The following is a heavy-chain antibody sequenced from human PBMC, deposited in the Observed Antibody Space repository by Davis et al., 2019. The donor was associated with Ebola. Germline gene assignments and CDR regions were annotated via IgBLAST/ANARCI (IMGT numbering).Heavy chain of an antibody. V-gene: IGHV3-30*03. CDR1: GFTFSSYG. CDR2: ISYDGSNK. J-gene: IGHJ4*02. D-gene: IGHD2-15*01. CDR3: ACSGGSCYKQDY. Sequence: GESLKISCAASGFTFSSYGMHWVRQAPGKGLEWVAVISYDGSNKYYADSVKGRFTISRDNSKNTLYLQMNSLRAEDTAVYYCACSGGSCYKQDYWGQGTLVTVSS.